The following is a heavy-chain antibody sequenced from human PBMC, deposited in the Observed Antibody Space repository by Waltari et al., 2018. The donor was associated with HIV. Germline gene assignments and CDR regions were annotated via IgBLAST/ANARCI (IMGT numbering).Heavy chain of an antibody. D-gene: IGHD6-6*01. V-gene: IGHV4-39*01. CDR2: IYYSGST. CDR3: ALWGYSSSRRYFDY. Sequence: QLQLQESGPGLVKPSETLSLTCTVSGGSISSSSYYSGWIRQPPGKGLEWIGSIYYSGSTYYNPSLKSRVTISVDTSKTQFSLKLSSVTAADTAVYYCALWGYSSSRRYFDYWGQGTLVTVSS. J-gene: IGHJ4*02. CDR1: GGSISSSSYY.